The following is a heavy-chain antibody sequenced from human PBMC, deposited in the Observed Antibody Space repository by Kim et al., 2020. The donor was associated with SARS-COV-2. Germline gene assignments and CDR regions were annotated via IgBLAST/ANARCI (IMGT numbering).Heavy chain of an antibody. CDR2: ISSNGGST. D-gene: IGHD3-10*01. J-gene: IGHJ3*02. CDR1: GFTFSSYA. V-gene: IGHV3-64D*06. CDR3: VIRSGRYYYGSGSYYRAFDI. Sequence: GGSLRLSCSASGFTFSSYAMHWVRQAPGKGLEYVSAISSNGGSTYYADSVKGRFTISRDNSKNTLYLQMSSLRAEDTAVYYCVIRSGRYYYGSGSYYRAFDIWGQGTMVTVSS.